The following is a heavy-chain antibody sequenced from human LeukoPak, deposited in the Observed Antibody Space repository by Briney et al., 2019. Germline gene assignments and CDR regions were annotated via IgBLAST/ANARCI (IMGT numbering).Heavy chain of an antibody. D-gene: IGHD3-22*01. Sequence: PSETLSLTCTVSGGSTFNYYWSWIRQPPGKGLEWIGYIYYSGSTNYNPSLKTRVTISVDTSKKSFSLRLSSVTAADTAVYYCAVRPYYDSSGDFRYWGQGTLVTVSS. CDR2: IYYSGST. CDR1: GGSTFNYY. CDR3: AVRPYYDSSGDFRY. V-gene: IGHV4-59*08. J-gene: IGHJ4*02.